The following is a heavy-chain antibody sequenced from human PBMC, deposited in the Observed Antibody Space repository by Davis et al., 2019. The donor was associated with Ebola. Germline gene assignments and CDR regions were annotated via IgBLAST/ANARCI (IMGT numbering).Heavy chain of an antibody. J-gene: IGHJ4*02. CDR3: ARGRGLAEY. CDR1: GGSISSGGYS. CDR2: IYHSGST. V-gene: IGHV4-30-2*01. D-gene: IGHD6-19*01. Sequence: LRLSCAVSGGSISSGGYSWSWIRQPPGKGLEWIGYIYHSGSTYYNPSLKSRVTISVDTSKNQFSLKLSSVTAADTAVYYCARGRGLAEYWGQGTLVTVSS.